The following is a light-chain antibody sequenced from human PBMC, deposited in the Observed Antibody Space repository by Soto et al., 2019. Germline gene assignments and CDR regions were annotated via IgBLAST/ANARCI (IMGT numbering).Light chain of an antibody. J-gene: IGKJ2*01. V-gene: IGKV1-5*01. CDR1: QSISSW. CDR2: DAS. CDR3: QQLTAYRFT. Sequence: DIQMTQSPSTLSASVGDRVTITCRASQSISSWLAWYQQKPGKAPKLLIYDASSLESGVPSRFSGSGSGTEFTLTISSLQPDDFAAYYCQQLTAYRFTFGQGTKVDI.